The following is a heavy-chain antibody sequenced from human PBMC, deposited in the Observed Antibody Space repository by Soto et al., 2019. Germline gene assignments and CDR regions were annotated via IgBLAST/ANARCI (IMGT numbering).Heavy chain of an antibody. J-gene: IGHJ6*02. D-gene: IGHD3-3*01. CDR1: GYTLTDIS. CDR2: LDPDVGET. Sequence: ASVKVSCKVSGYTLTDISMHWVRQAPGKGLEWMGGLDPDVGETIYAQKFQGRATMTEDTSTGTAYMELSSLRSEDTAVSYCARDPRITIFGIVTLVCMEFWGQGTTVTVSS. V-gene: IGHV1-24*01. CDR3: ARDPRITIFGIVTLVCMEF.